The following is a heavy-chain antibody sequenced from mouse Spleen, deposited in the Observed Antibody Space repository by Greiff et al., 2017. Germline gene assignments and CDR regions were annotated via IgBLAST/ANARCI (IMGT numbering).Heavy chain of an antibody. V-gene: IGHV1-42*01. CDR1: GYSFTGYY. J-gene: IGHJ4*01. CDR2: INPSTGGT. CDR3: ARMITGYAMDY. Sequence: EVQLQQSGPELVKPGASVKISCKASGYSFTGYYMNWVKQSPEKSLEWIGEINPSTGGTTYNQKFKAKATLTVDKSSSTAYMQLKSLTSEDSAVYYCARMITGYAMDYWGQGTSVTVSS. D-gene: IGHD2-4*01.